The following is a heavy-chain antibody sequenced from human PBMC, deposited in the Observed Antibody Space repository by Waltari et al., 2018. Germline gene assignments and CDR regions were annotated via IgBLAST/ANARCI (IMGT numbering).Heavy chain of an antibody. Sequence: QVQLQESGPGLVKPSQTLSLTCTVSGGSISSGSYYWSWIRQPAGKGLEWIGRIYTSGSTNYNPSLKSRVTISVDTSKNQFSLKLSSVTAADTAVYYCATSPESPTYTLFDYWGQGTLVTVSS. V-gene: IGHV4-61*02. J-gene: IGHJ4*02. CDR1: GGSISSGSYY. CDR2: IYTSGST. CDR3: ATSPESPTYTLFDY. D-gene: IGHD2-2*01.